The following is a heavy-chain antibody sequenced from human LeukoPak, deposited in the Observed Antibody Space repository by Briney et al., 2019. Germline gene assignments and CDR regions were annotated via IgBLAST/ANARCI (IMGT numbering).Heavy chain of an antibody. V-gene: IGHV4-39*01. Sequence: SETLSLTCTVSGGSTSSSSYYWGWIRQPPGKGLEWIGSIYYSGSTYYNPSLKSRVTISVDTSKNQFSLKLSSVTAADTAVYYCASLGRPYCGGDCYPVDYWGQGTLVTVSS. D-gene: IGHD2-21*02. CDR3: ASLGRPYCGGDCYPVDY. J-gene: IGHJ4*02. CDR2: IYYSGST. CDR1: GGSTSSSSYY.